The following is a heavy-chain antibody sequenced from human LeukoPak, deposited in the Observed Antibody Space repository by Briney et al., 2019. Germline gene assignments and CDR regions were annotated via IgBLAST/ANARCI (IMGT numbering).Heavy chain of an antibody. D-gene: IGHD3-22*01. J-gene: IGHJ4*02. CDR2: IYYSGST. Sequence: SETLSLTCTVSGGSISSYYWSWIRQPPGKGLEWIGYIYYSGSTNYNPSLKSRVTISVDTSKNQFPLKLSSVTAADTAVYYCARRYDSSGYYNQGVFDYWGQGTLVTVSS. CDR3: ARRYDSSGYYNQGVFDY. CDR1: GGSISSYY. V-gene: IGHV4-59*08.